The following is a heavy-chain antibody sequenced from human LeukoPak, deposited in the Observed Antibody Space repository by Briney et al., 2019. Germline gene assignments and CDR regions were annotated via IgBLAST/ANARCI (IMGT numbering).Heavy chain of an antibody. CDR3: GRDSRWAQPDY. J-gene: IGHJ4*02. D-gene: IGHD5-24*01. V-gene: IGHV3-43*01. CDR2: ISWDGGST. CDR1: GFTFDDYT. Sequence: PGGSLRLSCAASGFTFDDYTMHWVRHAPGKGLEWVSLISWDGGSTYYADSVKGRFTISRDNSKNTLYLQMNSLRAEDTAVYYCGRDSRWAQPDYWGQGTLVTVSS.